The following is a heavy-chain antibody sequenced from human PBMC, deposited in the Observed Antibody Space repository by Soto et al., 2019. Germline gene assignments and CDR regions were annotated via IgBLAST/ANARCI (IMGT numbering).Heavy chain of an antibody. D-gene: IGHD3-3*01. V-gene: IGHV1-2*04. CDR2: INPNSGGT. CDR1: GYTFTGHY. CDR3: ARGPSIFGVVIGSFDY. Sequence: QVQLVQSGAEVRKPGASVKVSCKASGYTFTGHYMHWVRQAPGQGLEWMGWINPNSGGTSYEQNFQDWVTMTRDTSISTAYMELSRLRFDDTAVYYCARGPSIFGVVIGSFDYWVQGTLLTVSS. J-gene: IGHJ4*02.